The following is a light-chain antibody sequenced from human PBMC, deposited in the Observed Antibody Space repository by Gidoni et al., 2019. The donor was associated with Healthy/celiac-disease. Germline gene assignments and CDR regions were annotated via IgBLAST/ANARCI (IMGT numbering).Light chain of an antibody. CDR2: DVS. CDR1: SSDVGGYNY. Sequence: QSALTQPASVSGSPGQSITISCTATSSDVGGYNYVSWYQQHPGKAPKLMIYDVSNRPSGVSNRFSGSKSGNTASLTISGLRAEDEADYYCSSYTSSSTLAVFGGGTKLTVL. V-gene: IGLV2-14*01. J-gene: IGLJ2*01. CDR3: SSYTSSSTLAV.